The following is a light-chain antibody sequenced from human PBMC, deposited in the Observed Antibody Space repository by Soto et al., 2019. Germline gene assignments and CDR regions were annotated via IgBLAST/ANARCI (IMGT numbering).Light chain of an antibody. CDR3: QQYGSSPLT. Sequence: ESVLTQSPGTLSLSPGERATLSCRASQSVSSSYLAWYQQKPGQAPRLLIYGASRRATGIPDRFSGSGSGTEFTLTISRLEPEDFAVYYCQQYGSSPLTFGGGTKVEIK. J-gene: IGKJ4*01. CDR1: QSVSSSY. V-gene: IGKV3-20*01. CDR2: GAS.